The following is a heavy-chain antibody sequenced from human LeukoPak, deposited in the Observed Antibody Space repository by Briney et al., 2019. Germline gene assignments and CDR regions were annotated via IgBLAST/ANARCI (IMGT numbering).Heavy chain of an antibody. CDR3: ARSPGNFDY. CDR1: GGSISSSSYY. V-gene: IGHV4-39*01. Sequence: SETLSLTCTVSGGSISSSSYYWGWIRQPSGKGLGWIGSIYYSGSTYYNPSLKSRVTISVDTSKNQFSLKLSSVTAADTAVYYCARSPGNFDYWGQGTLVTVSS. J-gene: IGHJ4*02. CDR2: IYYSGST. D-gene: IGHD3-10*01.